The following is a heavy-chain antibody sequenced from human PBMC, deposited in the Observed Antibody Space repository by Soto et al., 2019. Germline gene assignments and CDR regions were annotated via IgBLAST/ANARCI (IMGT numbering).Heavy chain of an antibody. CDR2: VSGSGSGIST. V-gene: IGHV3-23*01. D-gene: IGHD3-22*01. CDR1: GFGFSSYA. CDR3: AKDKVYHSSQPYAFDV. J-gene: IGHJ3*01. Sequence: HPGGSLRLSCATSGFGFSSYAMSWFRQAPGKGLEWVSSVSGSGSGISTYYADSVKGRFTISTDTSKSTVFLHLNSLRAEDSAVYYCAKDKVYHSSQPYAFDVWGQGTVVTVSS.